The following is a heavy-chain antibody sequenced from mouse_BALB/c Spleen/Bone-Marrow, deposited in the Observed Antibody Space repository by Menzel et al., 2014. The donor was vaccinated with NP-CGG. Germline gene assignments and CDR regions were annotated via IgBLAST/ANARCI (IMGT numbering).Heavy chain of an antibody. Sequence: VQLKESGGGLVQPGGSRKLSCAASGFTFSSFGMHWVRQAPEKGLEWVAYISNGSSPIYYADTVEGRFTISRDNPKNTLFLQMTSLRSEDTAMYYCARKGAMISHYYAMDYWGQGTSVTVSS. D-gene: IGHD2-4*01. CDR1: GFTFSSFG. CDR3: ARKGAMISHYYAMDY. V-gene: IGHV5-17*02. J-gene: IGHJ4*01. CDR2: ISNGSSPI.